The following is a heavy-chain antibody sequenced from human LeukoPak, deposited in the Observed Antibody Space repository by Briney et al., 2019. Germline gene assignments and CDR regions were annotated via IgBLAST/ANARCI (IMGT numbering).Heavy chain of an antibody. CDR2: INPNSSGT. J-gene: IGHJ4*02. CDR3: ARVIVEYYYDSSGYSPFDY. CDR1: GYTFTGYY. D-gene: IGHD3-22*01. Sequence: ASVKVSCKASGYTFTGYYMHWVRQAPGQGLEWMGWINPNSSGTNYAQKFQGRFTITRDTSIGTAYLELSRLRSDDTAVYYCARVIVEYYYDSSGYSPFDYWGQGTLVTVSS. V-gene: IGHV1-2*02.